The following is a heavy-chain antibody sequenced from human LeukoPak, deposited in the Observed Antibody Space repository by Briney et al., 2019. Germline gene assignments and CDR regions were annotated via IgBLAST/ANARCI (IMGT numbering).Heavy chain of an antibody. D-gene: IGHD3-22*01. J-gene: IGHJ4*02. CDR1: GGSFSGYY. CDR3: ATFPYYYDSSDY. Sequence: KPSETLSLNCAVYGGSFSGYYWGLIRPPPGKGLEWIGEINHSGSTNYNPSLKSRVTISVDTSKNQFSLKLSSVTAADTAVYYCATFPYYYDSSDYWGQGTLVTVSS. CDR2: INHSGST. V-gene: IGHV4-34*01.